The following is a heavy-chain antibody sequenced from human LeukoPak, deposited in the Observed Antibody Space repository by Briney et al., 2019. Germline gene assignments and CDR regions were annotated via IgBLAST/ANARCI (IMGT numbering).Heavy chain of an antibody. J-gene: IGHJ4*02. CDR1: GGSLSGYY. D-gene: IGHD2-15*01. Sequence: PSEALSLTCAVYGGSLSGYYWSWIRQPPGKGLQWIGEINHSGSIKNNASLKSRVTISIDTSKNQFSLKLSSVTAADTAVYYCARGLSRLPPGGYWGQGTLVTVSS. CDR2: INHSGSI. CDR3: ARGLSRLPPGGY. V-gene: IGHV4-34*01.